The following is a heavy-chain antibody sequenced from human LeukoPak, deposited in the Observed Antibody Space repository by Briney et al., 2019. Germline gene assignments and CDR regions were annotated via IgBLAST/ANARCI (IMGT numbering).Heavy chain of an antibody. CDR2: IYYSGST. CDR3: QLLSGYDLNFDY. D-gene: IGHD5-12*01. J-gene: IGHJ4*02. V-gene: IGHV4-38-2*02. Sequence: SETLSLTCTVSGYSISSGYYWGWIRQPPGKGLEWIGSIYYSGSTYYNPSLKSRVTISVDTSKNQFSLKLSSVTAADTAVYYCQLLSGYDLNFDYWGQGTLVTVSS. CDR1: GYSISSGYY.